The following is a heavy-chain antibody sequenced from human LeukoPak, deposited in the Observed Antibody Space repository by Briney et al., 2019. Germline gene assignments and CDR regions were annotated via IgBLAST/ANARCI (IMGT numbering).Heavy chain of an antibody. J-gene: IGHJ4*02. D-gene: IGHD5-18*01. Sequence: SETLSLTCTVSGGSISSYYWTWIRLPPGKGLEGIGYIYYTGATYYNPSLKSRVTISLDTSKNQFSLKLSSVTAADAAVYFCARAGYNYNTGDYFDYWGQGGLVTVSS. V-gene: IGHV4-59*01. CDR3: ARAGYNYNTGDYFDY. CDR2: IYYTGAT. CDR1: GGSISSYY.